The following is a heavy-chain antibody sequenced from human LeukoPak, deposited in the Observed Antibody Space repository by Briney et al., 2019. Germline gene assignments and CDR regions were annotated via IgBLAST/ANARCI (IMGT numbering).Heavy chain of an antibody. CDR2: IYYSGST. J-gene: IGHJ4*02. CDR1: GGSISSSSYY. CDR3: ARQLRNCSGGSCYLVDY. Sequence: PSETLSLTCTVSGGSISSSSYYWGWIRQLPGKGLEWIGSIYYSGSTYYNPSLKSRVTISVDTSKNQFSLKLSSVTAADTAVYYCARQLRNCSGGSCYLVDYWGQGTLVTVSS. D-gene: IGHD2-15*01. V-gene: IGHV4-39*01.